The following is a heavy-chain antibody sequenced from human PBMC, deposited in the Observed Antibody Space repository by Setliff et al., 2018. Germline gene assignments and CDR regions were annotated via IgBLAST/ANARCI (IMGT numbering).Heavy chain of an antibody. CDR1: GYTFTSSG. CDR3: SRLVRYCIERTCQTGSGAEL. Sequence: ASVKVSCKASGYTFTSSGITWVRQAPGQGLEWMGLISVYSSNTNYAQTLQGIVTMTTDTSTSTASMELRSLTPDDTAVYYCSRLVRYCIERTCQTGSGAELWGQGTLVTVSS. CDR2: ISVYSSNT. J-gene: IGHJ4*02. D-gene: IGHD2-15*01. V-gene: IGHV1-18*01.